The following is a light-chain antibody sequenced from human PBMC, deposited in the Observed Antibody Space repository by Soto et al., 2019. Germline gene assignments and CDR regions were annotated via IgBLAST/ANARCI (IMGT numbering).Light chain of an antibody. Sequence: DIQMTQSPSSLSASVGDRVSITCRASQSISSYLNWYQQKPEKTPYVLIYIAFTLQSGVPSMFSGSGSGTDFSLSISSFQPEDFATYYCQQSYSTLVTFGQGTRLEIK. CDR3: QQSYSTLVT. V-gene: IGKV1-39*01. CDR2: IAF. J-gene: IGKJ5*01. CDR1: QSISSY.